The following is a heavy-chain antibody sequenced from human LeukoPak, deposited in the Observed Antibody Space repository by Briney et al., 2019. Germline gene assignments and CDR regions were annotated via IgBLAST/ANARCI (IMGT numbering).Heavy chain of an antibody. CDR3: ARDSITMVRGVIGY. CDR2: ISPYNANT. Sequence: ASVKVSCKASGYTFTSYGLSWVRQAPGRGLEWMGWISPYNANTNYAQKLQGRVTMTTDTSTTTAYMELRSLRSDDTAVYYCARDSITMVRGVIGYWGQGTLVTVSS. J-gene: IGHJ4*02. V-gene: IGHV1-18*01. CDR1: GYTFTSYG. D-gene: IGHD3-10*01.